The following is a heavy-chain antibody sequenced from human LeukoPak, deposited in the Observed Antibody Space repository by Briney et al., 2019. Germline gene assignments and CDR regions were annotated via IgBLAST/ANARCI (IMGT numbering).Heavy chain of an antibody. CDR3: ARVYYDSSGYYYAVDI. D-gene: IGHD3-22*01. CDR2: ITSSGSLT. Sequence: GGSLRPSCVASGFTFNSYNMNWVRHAPGKGLEWVSYITSSGSLTYSADSVKGRFIVSRDNAKNSLYLQLNSLRDEDTAVYYCARVYYDSSGYYYAVDIWGQGTMVTVSS. CDR1: GFTFNSYN. J-gene: IGHJ3*02. V-gene: IGHV3-48*02.